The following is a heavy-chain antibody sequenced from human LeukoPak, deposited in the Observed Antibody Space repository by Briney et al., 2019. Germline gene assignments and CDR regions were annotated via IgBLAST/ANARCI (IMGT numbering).Heavy chain of an antibody. CDR3: ARDRGYGWCVFDY. CDR2: IIPIFGTA. D-gene: IGHD5-12*01. CDR1: GGTFSSYA. Sequence: ASVQVSCKASGGTFSSYAISWVRQAPGQGLEWMGGIIPIFGTANYAQKLQGRVTITTDESTSTAYMEQSSLRSEDTAVYYCARDRGYGWCVFDYWGQGTLVTVSS. J-gene: IGHJ4*02. V-gene: IGHV1-69*05.